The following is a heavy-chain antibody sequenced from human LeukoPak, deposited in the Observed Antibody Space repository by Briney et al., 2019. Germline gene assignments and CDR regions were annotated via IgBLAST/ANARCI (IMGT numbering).Heavy chain of an antibody. J-gene: IGHJ4*02. D-gene: IGHD3-10*01. CDR2: IYYSGST. Sequence: SETLSLTCTVSGGSISSGGYYWSWIRQHPGKGLEWIGYIYYSGSTYYNPSLKSRVTISVDTSKNQFSLKPSSVTAADTAVYYCARCLGGYYYYYFDYWGQGTLVTVSS. V-gene: IGHV4-31*03. CDR1: GGSISSGGYY. CDR3: ARCLGGYYYYYFDY.